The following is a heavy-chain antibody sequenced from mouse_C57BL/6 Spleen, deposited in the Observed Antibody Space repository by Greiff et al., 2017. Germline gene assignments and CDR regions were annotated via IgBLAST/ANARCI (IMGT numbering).Heavy chain of an antibody. CDR2: ISYDGSN. Sequence: ESGPGLVKPSQSLSLTCSVTGYSITSGYYWNWIRQFPGNKLEWMGYISYDGSNNYNPSLKNRISITRYTSKNQFFLKLNSVTTEDTATYYCARGLRNFDYWGQGTTLTVSS. V-gene: IGHV3-6*01. CDR3: ARGLRNFDY. CDR1: GYSITSGYY. D-gene: IGHD1-1*01. J-gene: IGHJ2*01.